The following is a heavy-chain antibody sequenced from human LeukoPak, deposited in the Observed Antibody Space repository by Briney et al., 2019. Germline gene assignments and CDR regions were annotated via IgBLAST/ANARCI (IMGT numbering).Heavy chain of an antibody. CDR1: GGSISSHY. Sequence: PSETLSLTCTVSGGSISSHYWSWIRQPPGKGLEWIEYIYYSGITNYNPSLKSRVTISVDTSKNQFSLKLSSVTAADTAVYYCARLSGIVGASHYFDYWGQGTLVTVSS. CDR2: IYYSGIT. CDR3: ARLSGIVGASHYFDY. V-gene: IGHV4-59*11. D-gene: IGHD1-26*01. J-gene: IGHJ4*02.